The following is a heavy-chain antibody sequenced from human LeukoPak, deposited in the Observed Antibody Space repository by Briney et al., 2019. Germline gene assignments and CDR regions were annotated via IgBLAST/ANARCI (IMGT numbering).Heavy chain of an antibody. V-gene: IGHV1-2*02. CDR2: INPNSGGT. CDR1: GYTFTGYY. Sequence: GASVKVSCKASGYTFTGYYMHWVRQAPGQGLERMGWINPNSGGTNYAQKFQGRVTMTRDTSISTAYMELSRLRSDDTAVYYCVGQYSGSYYDDYWGQGTLVTVSS. J-gene: IGHJ4*02. CDR3: VGQYSGSYYDDY. D-gene: IGHD1-26*01.